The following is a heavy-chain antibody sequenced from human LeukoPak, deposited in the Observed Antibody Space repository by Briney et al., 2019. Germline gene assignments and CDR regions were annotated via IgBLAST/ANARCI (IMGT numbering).Heavy chain of an antibody. CDR1: GFNFFAYG. D-gene: IGHD6-13*01. CDR2: ISHAGSHK. CDR3: AKDSASLSSHFATYFDS. J-gene: IGHJ4*02. Sequence: PGGSLRLSCAASGFNFFAYGMHWVRQAPGKGPQWVAVISHAGSHKYYAESVKVRFTISRDNSKNTPYLQMNSLKPEDTAVYFCAKDSASLSSHFATYFDSWGQGTLVTVSS. V-gene: IGHV3-30*18.